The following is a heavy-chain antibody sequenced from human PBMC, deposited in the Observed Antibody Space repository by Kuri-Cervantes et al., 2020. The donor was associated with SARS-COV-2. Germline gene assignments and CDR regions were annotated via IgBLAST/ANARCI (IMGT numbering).Heavy chain of an antibody. CDR1: GFTFSSYT. J-gene: IGHJ5*02. CDR2: ISGSGGST. D-gene: IGHD2-15*01. V-gene: IGHV3-23*01. Sequence: GGSLRLSCAASGFTFSSYTMSWVRQAPGKGLEWVSAISGSGGSTYYADSVKGRFTISRDNSKSTLYLQMNSLRAEDTAVYYCAKDQNLDVVVVPAAWGQGSLVTVSS. CDR3: AKDQNLDVVVVPAA.